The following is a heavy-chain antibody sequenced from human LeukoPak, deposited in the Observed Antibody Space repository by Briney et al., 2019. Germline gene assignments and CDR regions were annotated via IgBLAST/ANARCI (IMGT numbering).Heavy chain of an antibody. CDR2: IYYSGTT. D-gene: IGHD6-19*01. CDR1: GGSISSYY. V-gene: IGHV4-59*01. CDR3: ARGKLAVAGTGDYYYMDV. Sequence: PSETLSLTCTVSGGSISSYYWSWLRQPPGKGLEWIGYIYYSGTTNYNPSLKSRVTISVDTSKNQFSLKLSSVTAADTAVYYCARGKLAVAGTGDYYYMDVWGKGTTVTISS. J-gene: IGHJ6*03.